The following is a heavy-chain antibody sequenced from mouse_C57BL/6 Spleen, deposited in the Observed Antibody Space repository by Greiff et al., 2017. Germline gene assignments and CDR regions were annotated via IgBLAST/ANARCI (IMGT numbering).Heavy chain of an antibody. CDR2: IHPWDGDT. CDR3: ARVYYNGGYYFDY. J-gene: IGHJ2*01. Sequence: QVQLQQSGPELVKPGASVKISCKASGYAFSSSWMNWVKQRPGKGLGWIGRIHPWDGDTNYNGKFKGKATLTADKSSSTAYMHLSSLTSEDSAVYYCARVYYNGGYYFDYWGQGTTLTVSS. V-gene: IGHV1-82*01. D-gene: IGHD1-1*02. CDR1: GYAFSSSW.